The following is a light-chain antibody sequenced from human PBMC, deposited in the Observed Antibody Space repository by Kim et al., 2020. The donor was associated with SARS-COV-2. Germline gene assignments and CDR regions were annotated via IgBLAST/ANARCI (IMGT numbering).Light chain of an antibody. CDR2: DVS. CDR3: SSYTSSSTWV. Sequence: GQSITFSCTGTSSDVGGYNYASWYQQHPGKAPKLMIYDVSNRPSGVSNRFSGSKSGNTASLTISGLQAEDEADYYCSSYTSSSTWVFGGGTKLTVL. J-gene: IGLJ3*02. CDR1: SSDVGGYNY. V-gene: IGLV2-14*03.